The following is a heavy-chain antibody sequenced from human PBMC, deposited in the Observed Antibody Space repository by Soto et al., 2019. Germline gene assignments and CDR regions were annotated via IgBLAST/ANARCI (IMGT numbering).Heavy chain of an antibody. J-gene: IGHJ6*02. CDR2: ISAYNGNT. CDR1: GYTFTSYG. Sequence: ASVNVSCKASGYTFTSYGISWVRQAPGQGLEWMGWISAYNGNTNYAQKLQGRVTMTTDTSTSTAYMELRSLRSDDTAVYYCARVGVVGATPSLYYHYGMDVWGQGTTVTVSS. V-gene: IGHV1-18*01. D-gene: IGHD1-26*01. CDR3: ARVGVVGATPSLYYHYGMDV.